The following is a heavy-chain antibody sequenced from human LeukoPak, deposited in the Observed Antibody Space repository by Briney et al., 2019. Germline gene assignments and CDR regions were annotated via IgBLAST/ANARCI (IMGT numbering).Heavy chain of an antibody. CDR1: GFTFSSYG. CDR2: IWYDGSDE. CDR3: ARAGDAFDL. Sequence: GGSVRLSCAASGFTFSSYGMHWVRQAPGKGLEWVAVIWYDGSDEYYTDSVKGRFTIFRDNSKNTLYLQMNSLRAEDTAIYYCARAGDAFDLWGQGTMVTVSS. J-gene: IGHJ3*01. V-gene: IGHV3-33*01.